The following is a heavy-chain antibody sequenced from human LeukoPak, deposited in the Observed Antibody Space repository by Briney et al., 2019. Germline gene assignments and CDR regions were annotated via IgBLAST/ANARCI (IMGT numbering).Heavy chain of an antibody. CDR1: GYTFTSYG. D-gene: IGHD2-2*01. CDR3: ARDIVVVPAAMVYYYYYGMDA. J-gene: IGHJ6*02. V-gene: IGHV1-18*01. CDR2: ISAYNGNT. Sequence: GASVKVSCKASGYTFTSYGISWVRQAPGQGLEWMGWISAYNGNTNYAQKLQGRVTTTTDTSTSTAYMELRSLRSDDTAVYYCARDIVVVPAAMVYYYYYGMDAWGQGTTVTVSS.